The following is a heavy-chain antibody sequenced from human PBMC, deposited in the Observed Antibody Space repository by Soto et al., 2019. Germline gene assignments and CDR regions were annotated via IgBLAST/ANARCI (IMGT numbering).Heavy chain of an antibody. J-gene: IGHJ6*02. CDR3: VTGGDSGSYPVDYYGMDV. V-gene: IGHV1-69*02. Sequence: QVQLVQSGAEVKKPGSSVKVSCKASGGTFSSYTISWVRQAPGQGLEWMGRIIPILGIANYAQKFQGRVTITADKSTSTAYMELSSLRSEDTAVYYCVTGGDSGSYPVDYYGMDVWGQGTTVTVSS. D-gene: IGHD1-26*01. CDR1: GGTFSSYT. CDR2: IIPILGIA.